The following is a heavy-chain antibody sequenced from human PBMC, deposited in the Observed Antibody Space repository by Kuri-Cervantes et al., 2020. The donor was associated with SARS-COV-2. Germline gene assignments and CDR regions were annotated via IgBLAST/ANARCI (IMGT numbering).Heavy chain of an antibody. CDR2: ISWNSGSI. CDR3: AKDIRSSGWSIDY. J-gene: IGHJ4*02. CDR1: GLTFDDYA. V-gene: IGHV3-9*01. D-gene: IGHD6-19*01. Sequence: SLKISCAASGLTFDDYAMHWVRQAPGKGLEWVSGISWNSGSIGYADSVKGRLTISRDNAKNSLYLQMNSLRAEDTALYYCAKDIRSSGWSIDYWGQGTLVTVSS.